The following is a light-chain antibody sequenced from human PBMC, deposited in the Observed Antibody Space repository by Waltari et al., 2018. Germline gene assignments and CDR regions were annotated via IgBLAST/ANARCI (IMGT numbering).Light chain of an antibody. CDR2: EVI. V-gene: IGLV2-23*02. CDR3: CSYAGRNIWV. Sequence: QSALTQPASVSGSPGQSITISCTGTSSNVGFYNLVSWYQQHPDKAPKLLVYEVIARASGVSSRFSGSKSGNTASLTISGLQAEDEADYYCCSYAGRNIWVFGGGTKVTVL. CDR1: SSNVGFYNL. J-gene: IGLJ3*02.